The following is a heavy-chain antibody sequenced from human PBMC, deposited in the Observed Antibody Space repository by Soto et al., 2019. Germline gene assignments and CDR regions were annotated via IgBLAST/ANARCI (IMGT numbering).Heavy chain of an antibody. J-gene: IGHJ4*02. V-gene: IGHV4-39*01. CDR3: ARGDFWSGYYKDY. CDR1: GGSISSSSYY. CDR2: IYYSGST. D-gene: IGHD3-3*01. Sequence: PSETLSLTCTVSGGSISSSSYYWGWIRQPPGKGLEWIGSIYYSGSTYYNPSLKSRVTISVDTSKNQFSLKLSSVTAADTAVYYCARGDFWSGYYKDYWGQGTLVTVSS.